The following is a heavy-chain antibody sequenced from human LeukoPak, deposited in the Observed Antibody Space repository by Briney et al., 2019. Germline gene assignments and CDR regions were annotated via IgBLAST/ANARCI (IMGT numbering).Heavy chain of an antibody. V-gene: IGHV4-34*01. Sequence: PSETLSLTCAVYGGSFSGYYRSWIRQPPGKGLEWIGEINHSGSTNYNPSLKSRVAISVDTSKNQFSLKLSSVTAADTAVYYCARGGYSYGPRHFDYWGQGTLVTVSS. CDR3: ARGGYSYGPRHFDY. J-gene: IGHJ4*02. CDR1: GGSFSGYY. D-gene: IGHD5-18*01. CDR2: INHSGST.